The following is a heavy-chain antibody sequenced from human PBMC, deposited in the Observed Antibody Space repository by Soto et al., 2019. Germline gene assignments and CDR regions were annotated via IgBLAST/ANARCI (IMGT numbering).Heavy chain of an antibody. CDR3: AKGPRGGYDYTRDYYYYGMDV. Sequence: QVQLVESGGGVVQPGRSLRLSCAASGFTFSSYGMHWVRQAPGKGLEWVAVISYDGSNKYYADSVKGRFTISRDNSKNTLYLQMNSLRAEDTAVYYCAKGPRGGYDYTRDYYYYGMDVWGQGTTVTVSS. CDR1: GFTFSSYG. J-gene: IGHJ6*02. CDR2: ISYDGSNK. D-gene: IGHD5-12*01. V-gene: IGHV3-30*18.